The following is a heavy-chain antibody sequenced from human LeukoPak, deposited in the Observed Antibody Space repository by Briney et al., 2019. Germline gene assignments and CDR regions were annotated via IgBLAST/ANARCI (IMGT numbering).Heavy chain of an antibody. CDR2: IKGDGIST. CDR3: ARALISFSHMDY. J-gene: IGHJ4*02. D-gene: IGHD2/OR15-2a*01. CDR1: GFDFSSNW. Sequence: GGSLRLSCAASGFDFSSNWMHWVRHAPGQGLVWVSRIKGDGISTNYADSVKGRFTISRDNSKNTLYLQMNSLRAEDTAVYYCARALISFSHMDYWGQGTLVTVSS. V-gene: IGHV3-74*01.